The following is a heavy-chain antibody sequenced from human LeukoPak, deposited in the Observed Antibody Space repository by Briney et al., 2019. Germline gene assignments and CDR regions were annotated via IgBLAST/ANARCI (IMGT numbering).Heavy chain of an antibody. D-gene: IGHD6-13*01. J-gene: IGHJ4*02. CDR2: ISSSGSTE. V-gene: IGHV3-11*04. CDR3: ARLIAAAGNPVDQ. Sequence: GGSLRLSCAVSGFMFSDYYMNWIRQAPGKGLEWVSYISSSGSTEYYADSVKGRFTIFRDNAKNTLYLQMNSLRAEDTALYYCARLIAAAGNPVDQWGQGTLVIVSS. CDR1: GFMFSDYY.